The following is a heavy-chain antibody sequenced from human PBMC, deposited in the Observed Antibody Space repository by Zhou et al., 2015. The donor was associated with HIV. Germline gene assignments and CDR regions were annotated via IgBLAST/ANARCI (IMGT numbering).Heavy chain of an antibody. CDR3: AKDLGRDGYNFPGYHYYAMDV. Sequence: QVQLVESGGGVVQPGRSLRLSCAASGFTFSSYGMHWVRQAPGKGLEWVAVISYDGSSKYYADSVKGRFTISRDNSKNMIFLQMNSLRVEDTAVYYCAKDLGRDGYNFPGYHYYAMDVWGQGTTVTVSS. CDR2: ISYDGSSK. J-gene: IGHJ6*02. V-gene: IGHV3-30*19. D-gene: IGHD5-24*01. CDR1: GFTFSSYG.